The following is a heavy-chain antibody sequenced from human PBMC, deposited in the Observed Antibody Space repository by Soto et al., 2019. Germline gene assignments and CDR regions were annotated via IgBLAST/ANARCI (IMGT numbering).Heavy chain of an antibody. CDR1: GVRFSSYA. D-gene: IGHD3-3*02. CDR2: ISGSGATT. CDR3: ATLAMAGDTVYYFNGLDV. V-gene: IGHV3-23*01. Sequence: GGSLRLSCAASGVRFSSYALSWVRQAPGKGLEWLSVISGSGATTFSADSVKGRFTFSKDSSMNSFYLQMDSLKVDDTAVYYCATLAMAGDTVYYFNGLDVWGQGTTLPVSS. J-gene: IGHJ6*02.